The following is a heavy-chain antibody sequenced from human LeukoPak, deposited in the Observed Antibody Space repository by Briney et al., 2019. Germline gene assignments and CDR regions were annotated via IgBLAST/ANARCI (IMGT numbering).Heavy chain of an antibody. J-gene: IGHJ4*02. V-gene: IGHV4-61*02. CDR3: ARVTGYMIEDYFDY. CDR1: GGSISSGSYY. D-gene: IGHD3-22*01. CDR2: FYTSGST. Sequence: QPSETLSLTCTVSGGSISSGSYYWNWIRQPAGKGLEWIGRFYTSGSTNYNPSLKSRVTISVDTSKNQFSLKLSSVTAADTAVYYCARVTGYMIEDYFDYWGQGTLVTVSS.